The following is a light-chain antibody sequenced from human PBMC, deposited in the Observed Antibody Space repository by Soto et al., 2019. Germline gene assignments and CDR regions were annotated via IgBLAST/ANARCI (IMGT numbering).Light chain of an antibody. CDR3: QQQNAY. V-gene: IGKV1-5*01. CDR1: QSINSW. Sequence: DIQMTQSPSTLSASVGDRVTITCRASQSINSWLAWHQQKPGKAPKVLIYDASSLANGVPSRFSGSGSGTEFTLTISSPQPDDFATYYCQQQNAYFGPGTKVEIK. CDR2: DAS. J-gene: IGKJ2*01.